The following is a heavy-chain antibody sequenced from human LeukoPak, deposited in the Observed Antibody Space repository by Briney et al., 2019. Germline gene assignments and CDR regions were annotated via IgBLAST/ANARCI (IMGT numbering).Heavy chain of an antibody. Sequence: ASVKVSCKASGYTFTGYYMHWVRQAPGQGLEWMGWINPNSGGTNYAQKFQGRVTMTRDTSISTAYMEQSRLRSEDTAVYYCARVMTTVVSYFDYWGQGTLVTVSS. CDR2: INPNSGGT. CDR1: GYTFTGYY. J-gene: IGHJ4*02. D-gene: IGHD4-23*01. V-gene: IGHV1-2*02. CDR3: ARVMTTVVSYFDY.